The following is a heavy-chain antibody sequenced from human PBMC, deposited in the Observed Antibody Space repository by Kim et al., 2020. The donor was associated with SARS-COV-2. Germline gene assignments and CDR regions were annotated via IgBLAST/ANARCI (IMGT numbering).Heavy chain of an antibody. CDR1: GFTFSRSW. V-gene: IGHV3-74*01. CDR2: INSDGSST. CDR3: ARVGHLGGDYWVAQLYYLDN. Sequence: GGSLRLSCAASGFTFSRSWMHWVRQAPGKGLVWVSRINSDGSSTSYADSVKGRFTISRDNAKNTLYLQMNSLRAEDTAVYYCARVGHLGGDYWVAQLYYLDNWGHGTLGTVSS. J-gene: IGHJ4*01. D-gene: IGHD1-1*01.